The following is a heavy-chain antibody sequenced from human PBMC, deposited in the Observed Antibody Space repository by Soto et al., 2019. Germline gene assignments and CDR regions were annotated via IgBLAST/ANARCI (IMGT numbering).Heavy chain of an antibody. CDR1: GGSMSSYY. J-gene: IGHJ4*02. Sequence: SETLSLTCTVSGGSMSSYYWSWIRQPPGKGLEWIGYIYYSGSTNYNPSLKSRVTISVDTSKNQFSLKLTSVTAADTAVYYCARDKITGLFEYWGQGTLVTVSS. V-gene: IGHV4-59*12. D-gene: IGHD2-8*02. CDR3: ARDKITGLFEY. CDR2: IYYSGST.